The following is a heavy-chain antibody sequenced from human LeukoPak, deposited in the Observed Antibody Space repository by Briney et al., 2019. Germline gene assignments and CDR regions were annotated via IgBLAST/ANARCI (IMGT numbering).Heavy chain of an antibody. Sequence: SETLSLTCTVSGYSISSGYYWGWIRQPPGKGLEWIGSIYHSGSTYYNPSLKSRVTISVDTSKNQFSLKLSSVTAADTAVYYCARSIPNWFDPWGQGTLVTVSS. V-gene: IGHV4-38-2*02. D-gene: IGHD6-6*01. CDR2: IYHSGST. CDR3: ARSIPNWFDP. CDR1: GYSISSGYY. J-gene: IGHJ5*02.